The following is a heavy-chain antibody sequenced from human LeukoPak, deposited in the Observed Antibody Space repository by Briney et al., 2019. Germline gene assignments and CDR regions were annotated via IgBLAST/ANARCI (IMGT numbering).Heavy chain of an antibody. Sequence: SQTLSLTCAISGDSVSSNSAAWNWIRQSPPRGLEWLGRTYYRSKWYNGYAASVKSRITINPDTSKNQFSLQLNSVTPEDTAVYYCARGKGGMIDNWGQGILVTVSS. CDR3: ARGKGGMIDN. V-gene: IGHV6-1*01. J-gene: IGHJ4*02. CDR1: GDSVSSNSAA. CDR2: TYYRSKWYN. D-gene: IGHD1-26*01.